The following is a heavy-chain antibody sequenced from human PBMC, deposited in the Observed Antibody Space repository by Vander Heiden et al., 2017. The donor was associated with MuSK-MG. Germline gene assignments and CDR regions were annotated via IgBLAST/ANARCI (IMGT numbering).Heavy chain of an antibody. CDR2: IYYSGST. V-gene: IGHV4-59*01. CDR1: GGSISSYY. CDR3: ARDRRYDDIWGSTYNWFDP. D-gene: IGHD3-16*01. Sequence: QVQLQESGPGLVKPSETLSLTCTVSGGSISSYYWSWIRQPPGKGLEWIGYIYYSGSTNYNPSLKRRVTISVDTSKNQVSLKLSSVTAAETAVYYCARDRRYDDIWGSTYNWFDPWGQGTLVTVSS. J-gene: IGHJ5*02.